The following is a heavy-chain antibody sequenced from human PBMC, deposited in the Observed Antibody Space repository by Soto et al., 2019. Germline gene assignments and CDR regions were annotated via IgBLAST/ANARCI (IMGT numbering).Heavy chain of an antibody. CDR3: AREDIKIFGVGTTDY. CDR2: ISGRGGTT. Sequence: GESLKISCAASGFTFINYAMTWVRQAPGKGLQWVSGISGRGGTTSYAGSVKGRFTISRDNSKNTLYLKMNSLRAEDTALYYCAREDIKIFGVGTTDYWGQGALVTVS. D-gene: IGHD3-3*01. CDR1: GFTFINYA. V-gene: IGHV3-23*01. J-gene: IGHJ4*02.